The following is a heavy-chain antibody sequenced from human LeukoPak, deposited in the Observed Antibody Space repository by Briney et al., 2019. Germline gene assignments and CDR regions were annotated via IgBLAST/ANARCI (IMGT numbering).Heavy chain of an antibody. CDR1: GFTFSSYA. CDR2: ISGSGGST. V-gene: IGHV3-23*01. Sequence: PGGSLRLSCAASGFTFSSYAMSWVRPAPGKGLEWVSAISGSGGSTYYADSVKGRFTISRDNSKNTLYLQMNNLRAEDTAVYYCAKLGLRYFDWPYYWGQGTLVTVSS. CDR3: AKLGLRYFDWPYY. J-gene: IGHJ4*02. D-gene: IGHD3-9*01.